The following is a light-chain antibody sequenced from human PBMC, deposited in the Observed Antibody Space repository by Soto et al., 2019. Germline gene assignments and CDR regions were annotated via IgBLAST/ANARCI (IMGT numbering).Light chain of an antibody. CDR1: SGHSSYI. CDR3: ETWDSNIQV. Sequence: QLVLSQSSSASACLGSSFKLTCTLSSGHSSYIIAWHQQQPGKAPRYLMKLEGSGSYNKGRGVPDRFSGSSSGADRYLPISNLQSEDEAHYYCETWDSNIQVFGGGTQLTAL. CDR2: LEGSGSY. V-gene: IGLV4-60*03. J-gene: IGLJ2*01.